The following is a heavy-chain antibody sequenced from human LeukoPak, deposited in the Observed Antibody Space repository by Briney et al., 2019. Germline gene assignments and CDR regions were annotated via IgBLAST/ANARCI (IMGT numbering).Heavy chain of an antibody. J-gene: IGHJ4*02. CDR1: GFTFSSYA. CDR2: ISGSGGST. D-gene: IGHD5-12*01. Sequence: GGSLRLSCAASGFTFSSYAMSWVRQAPGKGLEWVSAISGSGGSTYYADSVKGRFTISRDNSKNTLYLQMNSLRAEDTAVYYCAKRGGYSGYDSPYYFDYWGQGTLVTVSS. CDR3: AKRGGYSGYDSPYYFDY. V-gene: IGHV3-23*01.